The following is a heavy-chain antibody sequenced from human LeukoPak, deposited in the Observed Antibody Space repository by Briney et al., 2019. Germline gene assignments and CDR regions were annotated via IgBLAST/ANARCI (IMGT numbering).Heavy chain of an antibody. CDR2: ISSSSSYI. J-gene: IGHJ4*02. CDR3: ARDEGKSFDY. V-gene: IGHV3-21*04. Sequence: GGSLRLSCAASGFTLSSYSMNWVRQAPGKGLEWVSSISSSSSYIYYADSVKGRFTISRDNAKKSLFLQMNSLRAEDTAVYYCARDEGKSFDYWGQGTLVTVSS. CDR1: GFTLSSYS.